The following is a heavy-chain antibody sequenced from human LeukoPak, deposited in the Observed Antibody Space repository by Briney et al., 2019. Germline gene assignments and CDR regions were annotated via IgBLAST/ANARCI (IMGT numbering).Heavy chain of an antibody. CDR3: ARDILSKVDP. V-gene: IGHV4-39*07. CDR2: LYYSGST. Sequence: PSETLSLTCTVSGGSISSSTYYWGWIRQPPGKGLEWIGSLYYSGSTNYNPSLKSRVTISVDTSKNQFSLKLSSVTAADTAVYYCARDILSKVDPWGQGTLVTVSS. J-gene: IGHJ5*02. D-gene: IGHD2-15*01. CDR1: GGSISSSTYY.